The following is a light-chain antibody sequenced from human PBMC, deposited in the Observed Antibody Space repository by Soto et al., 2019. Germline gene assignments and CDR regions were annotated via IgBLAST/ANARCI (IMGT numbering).Light chain of an antibody. J-gene: IGKJ1*01. Sequence: EIVLTQSPATLSLSPGESATLSCRASRSVSSYLAWYQQKPGQAPRLLIYGAATRATGIPARFSGSGSGTEFTLTISSLQSEDFAVYYCQQYHNWPAFGQGTKVEIK. CDR3: QQYHNWPA. CDR1: RSVSSY. CDR2: GAA. V-gene: IGKV3-15*01.